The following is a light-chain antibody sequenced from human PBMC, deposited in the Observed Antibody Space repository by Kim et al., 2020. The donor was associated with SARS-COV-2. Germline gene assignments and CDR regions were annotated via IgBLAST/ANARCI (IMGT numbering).Light chain of an antibody. Sequence: VAFRRKVTYTGQGNSLVTYLTAWYQQTPGQAPLHVIFGKHSRPSGSPDRFSDSASGDTASLSITGAQTEDEADYYCNSRGTSVDVVCGGGTQLTVL. V-gene: IGLV3-19*01. CDR3: NSRGTSVDVV. CDR1: SLVTYL. CDR2: GKH. J-gene: IGLJ2*01.